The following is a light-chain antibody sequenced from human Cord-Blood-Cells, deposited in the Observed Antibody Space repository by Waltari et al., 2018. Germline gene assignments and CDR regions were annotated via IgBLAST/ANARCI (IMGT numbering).Light chain of an antibody. CDR2: RNN. CDR3: AAWDDSLSGYV. V-gene: IGLV1-47*01. J-gene: IGLJ1*01. Sequence: QSVLTQPPSASGTPGQRVTISCSGRSSNIGSNYVYWYQQLPGTAPKLLIYRNNQRPSGVPDRFSGSKSGTSASLVISGLRSEDEADYYCAAWDDSLSGYVFGTGTKVTVL. CDR1: SSNIGSNY.